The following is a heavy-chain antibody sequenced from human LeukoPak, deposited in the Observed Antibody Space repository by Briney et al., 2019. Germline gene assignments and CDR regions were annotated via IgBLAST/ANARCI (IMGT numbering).Heavy chain of an antibody. CDR3: ARGLLYYDFWSGSKSPHPYFDY. V-gene: IGHV4-34*01. Sequence: PSETLSLTCAVYGGSFSGYYWSWIRQPPGKGLEWIGEINHSGSTNYNPSLKSRVTISVDTSKNQFSLKLSSVTAADTAVYYCARGLLYYDFWSGSKSPHPYFDYWGQGTLVTVSS. CDR2: INHSGST. CDR1: GGSFSGYY. D-gene: IGHD3-3*01. J-gene: IGHJ4*02.